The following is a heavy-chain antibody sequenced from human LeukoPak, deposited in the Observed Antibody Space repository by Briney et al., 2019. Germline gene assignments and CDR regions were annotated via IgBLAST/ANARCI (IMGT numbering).Heavy chain of an antibody. D-gene: IGHD3/OR15-3a*01. Sequence: ASVKVSCKASGYTFTGYYMHWVRQAPGQGLEWMGWINPNSGGTNYAQKFQGRVTMTTDTSTSTAYMELRSLRSDDTAVYYCARVVIFGTRSFDPWGQGTLVTVSS. CDR2: INPNSGGT. J-gene: IGHJ5*02. V-gene: IGHV1-2*02. CDR3: ARVVIFGTRSFDP. CDR1: GYTFTGYY.